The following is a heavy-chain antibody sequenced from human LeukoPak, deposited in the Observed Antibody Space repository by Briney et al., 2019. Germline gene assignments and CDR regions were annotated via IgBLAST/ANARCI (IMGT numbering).Heavy chain of an antibody. CDR3: ARSELGYNYYYMDV. D-gene: IGHD3-10*01. V-gene: IGHV3-48*04. J-gene: IGHJ6*03. CDR1: GFTFSSYS. Sequence: GGSLRLSCEASGFTFSSYSMNWVRQAPGKGLEWISYISTSTTTIYYANSVKGRFTISRDNAKKSLYLQMNSLRVEDTAVYYCARSELGYNYYYMDVWGKGTTVTISS. CDR2: ISTSTTTI.